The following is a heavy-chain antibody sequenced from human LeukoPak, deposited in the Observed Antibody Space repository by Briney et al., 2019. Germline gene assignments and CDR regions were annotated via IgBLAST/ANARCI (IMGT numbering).Heavy chain of an antibody. J-gene: IGHJ6*04. D-gene: IGHD6-19*01. CDR2: IHYSGMT. Sequence: KPSETLSLTCSVSGDSISTHFWSWIRQPPGKGLEWIGYIHYSGMTNYNPSLKSRATLSVDTSTNQFSLKLTSVTAADTAFYFCAREASSDPRLSGYFLDVWGEGTAVTVSS. CDR3: AREASSDPRLSGYFLDV. V-gene: IGHV4-59*11. CDR1: GDSISTHF.